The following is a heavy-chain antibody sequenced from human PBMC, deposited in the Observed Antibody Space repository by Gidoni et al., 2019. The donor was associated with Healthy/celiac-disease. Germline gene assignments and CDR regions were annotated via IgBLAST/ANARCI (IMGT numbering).Heavy chain of an antibody. Sequence: QVQLQQWGAGLLKPSETLSLTCAVYGGSFSVYYWSWIRQPPGKGLEWIGEINHSGSTNYNPSLKSRATISVDTSKNQFSLKLSSVTAADTAVYYCARVAPYIVVVPAASYYYYYMDVWGKGTTVTVSS. CDR2: INHSGST. V-gene: IGHV4-34*01. CDR3: ARVAPYIVVVPAASYYYYYMDV. D-gene: IGHD2-2*01. CDR1: GGSFSVYY. J-gene: IGHJ6*03.